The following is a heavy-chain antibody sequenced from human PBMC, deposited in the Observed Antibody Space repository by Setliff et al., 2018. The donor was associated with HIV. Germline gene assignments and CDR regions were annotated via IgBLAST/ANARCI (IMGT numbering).Heavy chain of an antibody. CDR2: INWNGAST. Sequence: GGSLRLSCAASQFTFSSYAMSWVRQVPGKGLEWVSGINWNGASTGYADSVKGRFTISRDNAKNSLYLQMNSLRAEDTALYYCARDQIYYDSRYYYYMDVWGKGTTVTVSS. J-gene: IGHJ6*03. D-gene: IGHD3-22*01. V-gene: IGHV3-20*04. CDR3: ARDQIYYDSRYYYYMDV. CDR1: QFTFSSYA.